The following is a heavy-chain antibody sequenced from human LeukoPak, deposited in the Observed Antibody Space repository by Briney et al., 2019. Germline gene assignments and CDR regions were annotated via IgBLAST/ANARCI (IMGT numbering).Heavy chain of an antibody. D-gene: IGHD6-13*01. J-gene: IGHJ4*02. Sequence: GGSLRLSCAASGFTFSSYAMHWVRQAPGKGLEYVSAISSNGGSTYYANSVKGRFTISRDNSKNTLYLQMGSLRAEDMAVYYCASMYSSSWPFDYWGQGTLVTVSS. V-gene: IGHV3-64*01. CDR1: GFTFSSYA. CDR2: ISSNGGST. CDR3: ASMYSSSWPFDY.